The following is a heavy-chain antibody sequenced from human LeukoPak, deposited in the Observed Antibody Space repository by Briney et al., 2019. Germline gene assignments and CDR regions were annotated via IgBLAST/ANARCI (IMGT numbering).Heavy chain of an antibody. D-gene: IGHD1-26*01. CDR2: IKSNGGRT. Sequence: GGSLRLSRAASGFIFSDYAMRWVRQAPGKGLEYVSSIKSNGGRTYYADSVKGRFTISRDNSKNTLNLQMGSLRAEDMAVYYCARGRGGSYDYWGQGILVTVSS. CDR3: ARGRGGSYDY. J-gene: IGHJ4*02. CDR1: GFIFSDYA. V-gene: IGHV3-64*02.